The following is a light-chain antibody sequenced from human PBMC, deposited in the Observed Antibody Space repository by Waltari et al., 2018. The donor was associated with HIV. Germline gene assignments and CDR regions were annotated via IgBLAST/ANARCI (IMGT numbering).Light chain of an antibody. J-gene: IGKJ2*01. V-gene: IGKV1-39*01. CDR1: QNIGTY. Sequence: DMQLTQSPSSLSAAGDDRITITCRTSQNIGTYLNCYQLKPGKAPKLLIYAVSTLQSGVPSMFSGSGSGTDFPLTISGLQLEYFATYFCQQSYIIPGTFGRGTKLEIK. CDR3: QQSYIIPGT. CDR2: AVS.